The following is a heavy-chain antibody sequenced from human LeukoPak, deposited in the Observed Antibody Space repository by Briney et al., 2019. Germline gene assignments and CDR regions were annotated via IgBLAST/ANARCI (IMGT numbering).Heavy chain of an antibody. CDR2: INPNSGGT. V-gene: IGHV1-2*02. Sequence: ASVRVSCKASGYTFTGYYMHWVRQAPGQGLEWMGWINPNSGGTNYAQKFQGRVTMTRDTSISTAYIELSRLRSDDTAVYYCARDRGYCSSTSCSGPWFDPWGQGTLVTVSS. J-gene: IGHJ5*02. CDR3: ARDRGYCSSTSCSGPWFDP. CDR1: GYTFTGYY. D-gene: IGHD2-2*03.